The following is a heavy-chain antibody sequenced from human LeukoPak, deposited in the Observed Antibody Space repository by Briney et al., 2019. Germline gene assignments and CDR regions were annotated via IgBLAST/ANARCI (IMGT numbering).Heavy chain of an antibody. Sequence: GGSLRLSCAASGFTLSNYWMHWVRQAPGKGLVWVSRIKSDGSWTNYADSVKGRFTISRDNAKRTLYLQMNSLRAEDTAVYYCVRDGDGYNFDCWGQGTLVTVSS. D-gene: IGHD5-24*01. CDR2: IKSDGSWT. V-gene: IGHV3-74*01. J-gene: IGHJ4*02. CDR1: GFTLSNYW. CDR3: VRDGDGYNFDC.